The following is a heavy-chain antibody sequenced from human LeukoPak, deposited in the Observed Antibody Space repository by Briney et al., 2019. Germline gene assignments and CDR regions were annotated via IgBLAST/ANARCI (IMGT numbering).Heavy chain of an antibody. CDR1: GHSFASYW. Sequence: GESLKVSCQSSGHSFASYWIGWVRQMPGQGLEWMGIIYPGDSDTRYSPSFEGQVTISVDKSITTAYLQWTSLKASDTAMYNCARLAGNNWLDPWGQGTLVTVSS. J-gene: IGHJ5*02. V-gene: IGHV5-51*01. CDR2: IYPGDSDT. CDR3: ARLAGNNWLDP.